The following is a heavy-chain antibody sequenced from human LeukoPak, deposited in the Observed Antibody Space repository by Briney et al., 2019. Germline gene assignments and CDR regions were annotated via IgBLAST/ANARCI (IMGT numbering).Heavy chain of an antibody. D-gene: IGHD3-10*01. CDR2: ISSSGSTL. J-gene: IGHJ5*02. V-gene: IGHV3-48*04. Sequence: GRSLRLSCAASGFTFSSYGMHWVRQAPGKGLEWISYISSSGSTLYYADSVKGRFTISRDNAKNSLYLQMNSLRAEDTAVYYCARYQLWFGEPWGQGTLVTVSS. CDR1: GFTFSSYG. CDR3: ARYQLWFGEP.